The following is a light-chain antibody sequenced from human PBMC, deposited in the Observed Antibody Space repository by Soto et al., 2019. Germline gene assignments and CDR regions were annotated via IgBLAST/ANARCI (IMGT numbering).Light chain of an antibody. V-gene: IGKV3-15*01. J-gene: IGKJ1*01. CDR3: LQYHNLWA. CDR1: QSLSSD. Sequence: EIVMTQSPATLSVSPGEGATLSCRASQSLSSDLAWYQQKPGQAPRLLMYGASTRAKGIPARFSGSGSGTEFTLTISSLQSEDFTVYSCLQYHNLWAFGQGTKVEI. CDR2: GAS.